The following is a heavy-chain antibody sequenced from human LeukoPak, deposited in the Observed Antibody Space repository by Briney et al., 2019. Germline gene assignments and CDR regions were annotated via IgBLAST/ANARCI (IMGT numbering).Heavy chain of an antibody. D-gene: IGHD3-10*01. V-gene: IGHV4-39*01. CDR2: IYYSGGT. Sequence: SETLSLTCTVSGGSISSSSYFWGWIRQPPGKGLEWIGSIYYSGGTYYNPSLKSRVTISVDTSNNQFSLMLSSVTAADTAVYYCVRITSPGYWGQGTLVTVSS. CDR3: VRITSPGY. CDR1: GGSISSSSYF. J-gene: IGHJ4*02.